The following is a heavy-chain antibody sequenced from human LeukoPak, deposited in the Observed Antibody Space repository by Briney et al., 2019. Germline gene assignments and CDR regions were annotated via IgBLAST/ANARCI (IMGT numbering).Heavy chain of an antibody. Sequence: SETLSLPCTVSGDPFSSHYWTWIRQPPGKGLEWIGYISYIGSTNYSPSLKSRVTISIDTSKNQFSLKLTSVTAADTAVYYCARDLVTVTKGFDIWGQGTMVSVSS. CDR1: GDPFSSHY. V-gene: IGHV4-59*11. CDR3: ARDLVTVTKGFDI. J-gene: IGHJ3*02. D-gene: IGHD4-17*01. CDR2: ISYIGST.